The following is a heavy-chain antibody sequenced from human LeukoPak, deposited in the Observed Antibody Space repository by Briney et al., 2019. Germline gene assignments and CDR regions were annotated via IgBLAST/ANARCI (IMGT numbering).Heavy chain of an antibody. D-gene: IGHD3-3*01. J-gene: IGHJ5*02. CDR3: ARLGSTIFGVVTNWFDP. CDR1: GGSISSGSYY. V-gene: IGHV4-61*02. CDR2: IYTSGST. Sequence: NTSETLSLTCTVSGGSISSGSYYWSWIRQPAGKGLEWIGRIYTSGSTNYNPSLKSRVTISVDTSKNQFSLKLSSVTAADTAVYYCARLGSTIFGVVTNWFDPWGQGTLVTVSS.